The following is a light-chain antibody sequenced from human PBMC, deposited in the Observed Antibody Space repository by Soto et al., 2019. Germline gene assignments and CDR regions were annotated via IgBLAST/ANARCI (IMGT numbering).Light chain of an antibody. CDR1: SSDVGSYNL. J-gene: IGLJ2*01. V-gene: IGLV2-23*02. CDR3: CSYAGSSTPHVV. Sequence: QPVLTQPASVSGSPGQSITISCTGTSSDVGSYNLVSWYQQHPGKAPKLMIYEVSKRPSGVSNRFSGSKSGNTASLTISGLQAEDEADYYCCSYAGSSTPHVVFGGGTKLTV. CDR2: EVS.